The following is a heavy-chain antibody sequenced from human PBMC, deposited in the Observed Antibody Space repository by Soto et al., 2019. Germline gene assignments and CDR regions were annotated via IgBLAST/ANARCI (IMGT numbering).Heavy chain of an antibody. CDR1: GFTFSSYW. Sequence: EVQLVESGGGLVQPGGSLRLSCAASGFTFSSYWMHWVRQAPGKGLVWVSRINSDGSSTSYADSVQGRFTISRDNAKNKLYLQMNSLRAEDTAVYYCASLHLTSGVYYYYYYGMDVWGQGTTVTVSS. D-gene: IGHD2-8*01. CDR2: INSDGSST. CDR3: ASLHLTSGVYYYYYYGMDV. V-gene: IGHV3-74*01. J-gene: IGHJ6*02.